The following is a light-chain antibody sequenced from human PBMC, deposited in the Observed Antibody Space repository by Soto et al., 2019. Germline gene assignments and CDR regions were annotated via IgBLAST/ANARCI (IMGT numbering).Light chain of an antibody. J-gene: IGKJ1*01. Sequence: DIQMTQSPSSLSASVGDRVTITCRASQSISTYLNWYQHKPGKAPKVLIFAASSLQSGVPSRFSGSGSGTEFTLTISSLQPDDFATYYCQHYNSYSEAFGQGTKVDI. CDR2: AAS. CDR1: QSISTY. CDR3: QHYNSYSEA. V-gene: IGKV1-16*01.